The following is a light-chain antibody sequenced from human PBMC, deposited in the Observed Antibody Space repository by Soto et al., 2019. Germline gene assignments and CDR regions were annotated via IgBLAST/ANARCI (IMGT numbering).Light chain of an antibody. CDR3: QQYYSYPWG. V-gene: IGKV1-8*01. J-gene: IGKJ1*01. CDR1: QGISSY. CDR2: AAS. Sequence: AIRMTQSPSSLSASTGDRVTITCRASQGISSYLAWYQQKPGKAPKLLIYAASTLQSGVPSRFSGSGSGTDFTLTISCLQYEDFATYYCQQYYSYPWGFGQGTKVDIK.